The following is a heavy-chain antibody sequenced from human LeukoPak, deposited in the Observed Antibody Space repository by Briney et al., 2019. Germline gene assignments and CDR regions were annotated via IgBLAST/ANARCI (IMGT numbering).Heavy chain of an antibody. J-gene: IGHJ4*02. V-gene: IGHV4-59*01. D-gene: IGHD6-13*01. CDR2: IYYSGST. CDR3: ARDRAAAGMVTDY. CDR1: GGSISSYY. Sequence: SETLSLTCTVSGGSISSYYWSWVRQPPGKGLEWIGYIYYSGSTNYNPSLKSRVTISVDTSKNQFSLKLSSVTAADTAVYYCARDRAAAGMVTDYWGQGTLVTVSS.